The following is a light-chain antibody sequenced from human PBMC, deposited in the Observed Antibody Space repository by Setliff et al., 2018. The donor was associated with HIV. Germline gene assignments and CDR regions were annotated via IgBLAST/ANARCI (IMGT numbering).Light chain of an antibody. CDR3: SSYTSSGTLV. J-gene: IGLJ1*01. Sequence: QSALAQPRSVSGSPGQSVTISCTGTSSDFGGYNYVSWYQQHPGKAPKLMIYDVSSRPSGVSNRFSGSKSGNTASLTISGPQAEDEADYYCSSYTSSGTLVFGTGTKVTVL. CDR1: SSDFGGYNY. V-gene: IGLV2-14*01. CDR2: DVS.